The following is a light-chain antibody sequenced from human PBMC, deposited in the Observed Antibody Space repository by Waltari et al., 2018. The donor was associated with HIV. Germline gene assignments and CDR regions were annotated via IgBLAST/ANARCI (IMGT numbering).Light chain of an antibody. CDR1: ALAKQY. Sequence: SYELTQPPSVSVSPGQTARITCSGDALAKQYAYWYQQKPGQAPVVVIYKDTERPSGIPERFSGSTSGTTVTLTISGLQAEDEGDYYCQSADTRGSYLVFGGGTKLTVL. V-gene: IGLV3-25*03. J-gene: IGLJ3*02. CDR3: QSADTRGSYLV. CDR2: KDT.